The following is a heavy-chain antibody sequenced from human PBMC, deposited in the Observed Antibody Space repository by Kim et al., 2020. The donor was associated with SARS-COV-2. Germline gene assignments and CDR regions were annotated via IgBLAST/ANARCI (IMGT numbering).Heavy chain of an antibody. Sequence: NHTPSLKSRATMSGDTSKNRFSLKLSCVTAADPAVYYCARVSSGWYTNFDYWGQGTLVTVSS. D-gene: IGHD6-19*01. V-gene: IGHV4-4*07. CDR3: ARVSSGWYTNFDY. J-gene: IGHJ4*02.